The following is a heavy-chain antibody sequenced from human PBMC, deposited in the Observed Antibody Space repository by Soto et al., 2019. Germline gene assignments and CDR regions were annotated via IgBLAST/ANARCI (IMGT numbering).Heavy chain of an antibody. D-gene: IGHD2-2*02. CDR1: GFTFNTFD. CDR2: TSYDGVKK. CDR3: VREGGVPSAIGHYYYGMDV. J-gene: IGHJ6*02. V-gene: IGHV3-30-3*01. Sequence: GGSLRLSCAASGFTFNTFDMHWVRQAPGRGRQWVAVTSYDGVKKYYAASVKGRFTISRDNSNNTLHLQMTNLLDDDTAVYYCVREGGVPSAIGHYYYGMDVWGQGTAVTVSS.